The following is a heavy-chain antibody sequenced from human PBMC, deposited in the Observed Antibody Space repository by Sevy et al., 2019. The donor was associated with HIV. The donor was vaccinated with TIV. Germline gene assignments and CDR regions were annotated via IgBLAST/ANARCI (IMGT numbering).Heavy chain of an antibody. CDR3: ARESIAAAGDFDY. Sequence: SETLALTCTVSGGSINNYYWSWIRQPPGKGLEWIGYIYYSGSTNYNPSLKSRVTISVDTTKNQFSLKRSSVTAADTTVYYCARESIAAAGDFDYWGQGTLVTVSS. D-gene: IGHD6-13*01. CDR1: GGSINNYY. CDR2: IYYSGST. V-gene: IGHV4-59*01. J-gene: IGHJ4*02.